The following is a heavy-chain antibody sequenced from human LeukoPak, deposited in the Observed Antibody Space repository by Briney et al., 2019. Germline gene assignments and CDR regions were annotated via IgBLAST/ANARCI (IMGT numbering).Heavy chain of an antibody. CDR2: INDKGVDK. CDR1: GYTFTGYY. V-gene: IGHV3-30*04. CDR3: ARGNRDWAFDY. J-gene: IGHJ4*02. D-gene: IGHD2-21*02. Sequence: SCKASGYTFTGYYMHWVRQAPGKGLEWVAFINDKGVDKNYADSVKGRFTISRDNSKNTLVLQMNSLRSEDTAVYFCARGNRDWAFDYWGQGTLVTVSS.